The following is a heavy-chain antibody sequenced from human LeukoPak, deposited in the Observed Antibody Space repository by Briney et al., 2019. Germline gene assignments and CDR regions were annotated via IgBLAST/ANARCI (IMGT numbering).Heavy chain of an antibody. CDR1: GGSISSYY. J-gene: IGHJ3*02. CDR3: ARDTLGYSSNWYGVFDI. CDR2: IYYSGST. D-gene: IGHD6-13*01. Sequence: PSETLSLTCTVSGGSISSYYWSWIRQPPGKGLEWITYIYYSGSTNYNPSLKSRVAISLDTSKNQFSLKVNSVTAADTAVYYCARDTLGYSSNWYGVFDIWGQGTMVTVSS. V-gene: IGHV4-59*01.